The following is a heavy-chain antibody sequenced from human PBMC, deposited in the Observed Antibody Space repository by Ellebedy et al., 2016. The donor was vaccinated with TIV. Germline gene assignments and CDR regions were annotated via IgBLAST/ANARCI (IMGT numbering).Heavy chain of an antibody. CDR2: ISHDGENI. CDR1: GFTFSVHG. Sequence: PGGSLRLSCKGSGFTFSVHGMHRVRQAPGKGLEWVAFISHDGENILYEDSVKVRVTISRDNSESTVHLQMNSLRPEDTALYYCTILAVGGVFDLWGLGTLVTVSS. V-gene: IGHV3-30*03. D-gene: IGHD2-8*02. CDR3: TILAVGGVFDL. J-gene: IGHJ4*02.